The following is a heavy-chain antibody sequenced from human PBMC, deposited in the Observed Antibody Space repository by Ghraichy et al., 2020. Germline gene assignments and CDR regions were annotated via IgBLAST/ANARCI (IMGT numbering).Heavy chain of an antibody. V-gene: IGHV1-2*06. CDR3: ATPSYYYDSSGYYLLDY. Sequence: ASVKVSCKASGYTFTGYYMHWVRQAPGQGLEWMGRINPNSGGTNYAQKFQGRVTMTRDTSISTAYMELSRLRSDDTAVYYCATPSYYYDSSGYYLLDYWGQGTLVTVSS. CDR1: GYTFTGYY. D-gene: IGHD3-22*01. J-gene: IGHJ4*02. CDR2: INPNSGGT.